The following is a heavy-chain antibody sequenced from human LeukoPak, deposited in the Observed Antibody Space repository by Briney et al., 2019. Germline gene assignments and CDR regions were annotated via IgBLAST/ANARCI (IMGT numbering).Heavy chain of an antibody. CDR1: GGSMDSFY. V-gene: IGHV4-59*01. CDR2: IYYSGTT. J-gene: IGHJ6*04. CDR3: ARLARLTLIRGVTGYHSLDV. D-gene: IGHD3-10*01. Sequence: PSETLSLTCIASGGSMDSFYWSWIRQSPGGGLEWIGYIYYSGTTNYNPSLRSRLTISVDTYKNQFSLKLSSVTAADTAVYYCARLARLTLIRGVTGYHSLDVWGKGTKVTVSS.